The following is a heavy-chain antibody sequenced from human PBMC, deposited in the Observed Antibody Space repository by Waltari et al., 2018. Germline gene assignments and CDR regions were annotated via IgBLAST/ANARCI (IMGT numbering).Heavy chain of an antibody. J-gene: IGHJ4*02. CDR3: AREQTESGSYYSQSVFDD. CDR1: GYTFTSYG. Sequence: QVQLVQSGAEVKKPGASVKVSCKASGYTFTSYGISWVRQAPGHGLEWLGWISAYNGNTNYAQKLQGRVTMTTDTATSTADMERRSLRADDTAGDDGAREQTESGSYYSQSVFDDGGQGTLVTVAA. V-gene: IGHV1-18*01. D-gene: IGHD1-26*01. CDR2: ISAYNGNT.